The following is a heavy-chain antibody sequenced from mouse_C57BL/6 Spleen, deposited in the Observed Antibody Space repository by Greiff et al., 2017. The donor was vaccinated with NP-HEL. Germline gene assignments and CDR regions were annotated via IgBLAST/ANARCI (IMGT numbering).Heavy chain of an antibody. CDR2: IWSGGST. Sequence: VQLKESGPGLVQPSQSLSITCTVSGFSLTSYGVHWVRQSPGKGLEWLGVIWSGGSTDYNAAFISRLSISKDNSKSQVFFKMNSLQADDTAIYYCASFYYDDDGFAYWGQGTLVTVSA. D-gene: IGHD2-4*01. CDR3: ASFYYDDDGFAY. V-gene: IGHV2-2*01. CDR1: GFSLTSYG. J-gene: IGHJ3*01.